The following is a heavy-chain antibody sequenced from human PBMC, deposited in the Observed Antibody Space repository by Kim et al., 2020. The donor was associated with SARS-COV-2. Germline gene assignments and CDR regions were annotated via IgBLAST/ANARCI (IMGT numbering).Heavy chain of an antibody. D-gene: IGHD2-8*01. CDR3: AGDADGVDY. J-gene: IGHJ4*02. V-gene: IGHV1-8*01. Sequence: GNRGYAQKFQGRVTMTRNTSISTAYMELSSLRSEDTAVYYCAGDADGVDYWGQGTLVTVSS. CDR2: GNR.